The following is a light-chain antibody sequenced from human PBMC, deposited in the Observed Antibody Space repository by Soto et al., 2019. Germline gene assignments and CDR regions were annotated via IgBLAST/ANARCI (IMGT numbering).Light chain of an antibody. CDR2: QAS. V-gene: IGKV1-5*01. CDR1: QSISSW. J-gene: IGKJ1*01. CDR3: QQYNSNSRA. Sequence: QNTEAPSTGPASFDVRGSITRGASQSISSWLAWYQQKPGTAPKVLIYQASNLQSGVPSRLSGSGSGTEFTLTISSLQPDDFATYYCQQYNSNSRAFGQGTNVEI.